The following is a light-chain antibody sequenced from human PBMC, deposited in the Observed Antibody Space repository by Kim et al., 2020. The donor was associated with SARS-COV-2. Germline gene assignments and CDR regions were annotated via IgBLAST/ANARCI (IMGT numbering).Light chain of an antibody. CDR1: HGISSS. Sequence: DIQMTQSPSSLSASVGDRVTITCRASHGISSSLAWYQQKPGKVPDLLLYTASILQSGVPSRFSGSGSVTVFTLTISSLQPEDVATYYCQQYNSAPFTFGQGPSWRS. CDR2: TAS. J-gene: IGKJ2*01. V-gene: IGKV1-27*01. CDR3: QQYNSAPFT.